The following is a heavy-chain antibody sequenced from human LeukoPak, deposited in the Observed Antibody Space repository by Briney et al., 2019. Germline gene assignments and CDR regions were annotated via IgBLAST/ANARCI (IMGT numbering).Heavy chain of an antibody. J-gene: IGHJ5*02. V-gene: IGHV4-59*01. CDR3: ARIRSSRNWFDP. CDR2: IYYSGGT. CDR1: DGSISSYY. D-gene: IGHD2-15*01. Sequence: SETLSLTCTVSDGSISSYYWSRIWQPPGKGLEWIGYIYYSGGTKYNPSLKSRVTISVDTSKTQFSLKLSSVTAADTAVYYCARIRSSRNWFDPWGQGTLVTVSS.